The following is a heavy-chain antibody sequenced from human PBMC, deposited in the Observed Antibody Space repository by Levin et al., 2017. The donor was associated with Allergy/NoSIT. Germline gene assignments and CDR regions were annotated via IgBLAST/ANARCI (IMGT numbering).Heavy chain of an antibody. CDR3: AREQSIVVVTASHDAFDI. J-gene: IGHJ3*02. D-gene: IGHD2-21*02. Sequence: ASVKVSCKASGYTFTSYGISWVRQAPGQGLEWMGWISAYNGNTNYAQKLQGRVTMTTDTSTSTAYMELRSLRSDDTAVYYCAREQSIVVVTASHDAFDIWGQGTMVTVSS. V-gene: IGHV1-18*01. CDR1: GYTFTSYG. CDR2: ISAYNGNT.